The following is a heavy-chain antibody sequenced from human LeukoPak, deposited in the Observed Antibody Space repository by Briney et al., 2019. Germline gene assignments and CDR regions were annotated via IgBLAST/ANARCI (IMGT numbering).Heavy chain of an antibody. CDR3: ARDNDPPLPYDSSGYYSVGAFDI. D-gene: IGHD3-22*01. V-gene: IGHV4-59*12. Sequence: SETLSLTCTVSGDSIIGYYWSWIRQPPGKGLEWIGYIHYSGSTNYNPSLQSRVTISVDTSKNQFSLKLSSVTAADTAVYYCARDNDPPLPYDSSGYYSVGAFDIWGQGTMVTVSS. J-gene: IGHJ3*02. CDR1: GDSIIGYY. CDR2: IHYSGST.